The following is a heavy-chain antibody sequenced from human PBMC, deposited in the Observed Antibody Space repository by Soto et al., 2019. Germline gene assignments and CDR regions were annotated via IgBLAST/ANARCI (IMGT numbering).Heavy chain of an antibody. Sequence: GGSLRLSCAASGFTFSSYGMHWVRQAPGKGLEWVAVIWFDGSNKYYADSVKGRFTISRDNSKNTLYLQMNSRRAEDTAGYYCATGDTAMDVYYYYCIDVWGQGTTFTVSS. CDR1: GFTFSSYG. J-gene: IGHJ6*01. CDR3: ATGDTAMDVYYYYCIDV. V-gene: IGHV3-33*01. CDR2: IWFDGSNK. D-gene: IGHD5-18*01.